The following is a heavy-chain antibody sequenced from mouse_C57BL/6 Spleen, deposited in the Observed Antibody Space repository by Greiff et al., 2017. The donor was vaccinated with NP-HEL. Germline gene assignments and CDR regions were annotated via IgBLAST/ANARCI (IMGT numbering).Heavy chain of an antibody. D-gene: IGHD1-1*01. CDR1: GYTFTEYT. CDR3: ARHGYYGSSPYYFDY. Sequence: QVHVKQSGAELVKPGASVKLSCKASGYTFTEYTIHWVKQRSGQGLEWIGWFYPGSGSIKYNEKFKDKATLTADKSSSTVYMELSRLTSEDSAVYFCARHGYYGSSPYYFDYWGQVTTLTVSS. V-gene: IGHV1-62-2*01. J-gene: IGHJ2*01. CDR2: FYPGSGSI.